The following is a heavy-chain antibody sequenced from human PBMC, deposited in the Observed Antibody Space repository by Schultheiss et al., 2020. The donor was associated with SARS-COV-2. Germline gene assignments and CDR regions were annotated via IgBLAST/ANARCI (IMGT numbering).Heavy chain of an antibody. V-gene: IGHV3-23*01. Sequence: GESLKISCAASGFTFSSYAMSWVRQAPGKGLEWVSAISGSGGSTYYADSVKGRFTISRDNSKNTLYLQMNSLRAEDTAVYYCAKDFSWAVAGHDAFDIWGQGTMVTVSS. D-gene: IGHD6-19*01. J-gene: IGHJ3*02. CDR1: GFTFSSYA. CDR3: AKDFSWAVAGHDAFDI. CDR2: ISGSGGST.